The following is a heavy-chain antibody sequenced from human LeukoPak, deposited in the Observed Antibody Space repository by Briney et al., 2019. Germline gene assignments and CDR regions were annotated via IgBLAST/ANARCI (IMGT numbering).Heavy chain of an antibody. D-gene: IGHD6-13*01. CDR1: GGSFSGYY. CDR3: AKDTHSSSWYYFDY. Sequence: SETLTLTCAVYGGSFSGYYWSWIRQPPGKGLEWIGEINHSGSTNYNPSLKSRVIISVDTSKNQFSLKLSSVTAADTAVYYCAKDTHSSSWYYFDYWGQGTLVTVSS. V-gene: IGHV4-34*01. J-gene: IGHJ4*02. CDR2: INHSGST.